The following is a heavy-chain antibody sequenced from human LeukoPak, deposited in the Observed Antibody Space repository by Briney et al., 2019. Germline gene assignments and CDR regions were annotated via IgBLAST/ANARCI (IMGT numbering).Heavy chain of an antibody. D-gene: IGHD6-19*01. CDR2: ISYDGSNK. CDR1: GFSFSSYG. CDR3: AKSRADSSGLAFDY. V-gene: IGHV3-30*18. J-gene: IGHJ4*02. Sequence: GGSLRLSCAASGFSFSSYGMHWVRQAPGKGLEWVAFISYDGSNKYYADSVKGRFTISRDNSKNTLYLQMNSLRAEDTAVYYCAKSRADSSGLAFDYWGQGTPVTVSS.